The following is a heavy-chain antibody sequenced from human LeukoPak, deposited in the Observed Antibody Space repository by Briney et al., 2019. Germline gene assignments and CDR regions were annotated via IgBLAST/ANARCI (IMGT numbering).Heavy chain of an antibody. CDR2: IRNDGSII. J-gene: IGHJ4*02. CDR3: ARVSPAGGSGSYYRSLDY. D-gene: IGHD3-10*01. CDR1: GFTFSSYG. V-gene: IGHV3-30*02. Sequence: GGSLRLSCAASGFTFSSYGMHWIRQAPGKGLEWVAFIRNDGSIIYNADSVKGRFTISRDNAKNSLYLEMNSLRAEDTAVYYCARVSPAGGSGSYYRSLDYWGQGTLVTVSS.